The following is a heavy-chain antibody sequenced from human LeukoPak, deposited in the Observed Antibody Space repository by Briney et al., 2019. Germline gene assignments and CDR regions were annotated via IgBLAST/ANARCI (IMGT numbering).Heavy chain of an antibody. J-gene: IGHJ4*02. V-gene: IGHV4-34*01. D-gene: IGHD6-13*01. CDR2: INHSGST. Sequence: SETLSLTCAVYGGSFSGYYWSWIRQPPGKGLEWIGEINHSGSTNYNPSLKSRVTISVDTSENQFSLKLSSVTAADTAVYYCARGLRQQLVLSRFDYWGQGTLVTVSS. CDR1: GGSFSGYY. CDR3: ARGLRQQLVLSRFDY.